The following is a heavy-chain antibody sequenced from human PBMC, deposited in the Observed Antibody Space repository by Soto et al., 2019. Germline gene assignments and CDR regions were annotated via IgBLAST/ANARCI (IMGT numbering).Heavy chain of an antibody. CDR2: ISANNGNT. D-gene: IGHD6-19*01. V-gene: IGHV1-18*01. Sequence: QAQLVQSGTEVEKPGASVKVSCKASGYTFTSYAISWVRQAPGQGLEWMGWISANNGNTNYAQKLQGRVTMTADTSTSTADMELRSLRSDDTAVYYCARGWGGIVVAGTRLDYWAREPWSPSPQ. CDR3: ARGWGGIVVAGTRLDY. CDR1: GYTFTSYA. J-gene: IGHJ4*02.